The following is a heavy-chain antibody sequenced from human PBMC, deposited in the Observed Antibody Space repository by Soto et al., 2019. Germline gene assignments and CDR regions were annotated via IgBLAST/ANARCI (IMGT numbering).Heavy chain of an antibody. Sequence: QVQLVESGGGVVQPGRSLRVSCAASGFTFSSYAMHWVRQAPGKGLEWVAVISYDGSNKYYADSVKGRFTISRDNSKNTLYLQMNSLRAEDTAVYNCARDTPGEWETGAWGQGTLVTVSS. J-gene: IGHJ4*02. CDR1: GFTFSSYA. D-gene: IGHD1-26*01. CDR3: ARDTPGEWETGA. V-gene: IGHV3-30-3*01. CDR2: ISYDGSNK.